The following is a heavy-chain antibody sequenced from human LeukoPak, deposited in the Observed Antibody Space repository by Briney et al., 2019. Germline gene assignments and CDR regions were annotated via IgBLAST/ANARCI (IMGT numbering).Heavy chain of an antibody. CDR3: ARALYGSGSYFIA. CDR2: LYSVGTT. J-gene: IGHJ4*02. Sequence: GGSLRLSCAASGFTVGSNYMSWVRQAPGKGLQWVSFLYSVGTTYYADSVKGRFTISRDDSKNTVYLQMNSLPTEDTAVYYGARALYGSGSYFIAWGQGGLVTVSS. CDR1: GFTVGSNY. D-gene: IGHD3-10*01. V-gene: IGHV3-66*02.